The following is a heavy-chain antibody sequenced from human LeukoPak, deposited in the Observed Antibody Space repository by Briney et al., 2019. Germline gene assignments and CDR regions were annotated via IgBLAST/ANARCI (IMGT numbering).Heavy chain of an antibody. V-gene: IGHV4-31*03. CDR3: ARLALQDYFYDY. J-gene: IGHJ4*02. CDR2: IYYSGST. CDR1: GGSISNGGYY. D-gene: IGHD2/OR15-2a*01. Sequence: SETLSLTCTVSGGSISNGGYYWSWIRQHPGKGLEWIGYIYYSGSTYYNPSLKSRVTISVDTSKNQFSLKLSSVTAADTAVYYCARLALQDYFYDYWGQGTLVTVSS.